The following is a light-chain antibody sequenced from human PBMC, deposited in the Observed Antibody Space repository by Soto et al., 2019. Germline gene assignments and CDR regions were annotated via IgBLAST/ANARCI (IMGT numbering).Light chain of an antibody. CDR3: SSFTSRSAYV. CDR2: EVS. CDR1: RSDVGVYDY. Sequence: QSALTQPASVSGSPGQSITISCTGTRSDVGVYDYVSWYQQQSGKAPKLMIHEVSNRPSGVSNRFSGSKSGNTASLTISGLQAEDEADYYCSSFTSRSAYVFGIGTKLTVL. V-gene: IGLV2-14*01. J-gene: IGLJ1*01.